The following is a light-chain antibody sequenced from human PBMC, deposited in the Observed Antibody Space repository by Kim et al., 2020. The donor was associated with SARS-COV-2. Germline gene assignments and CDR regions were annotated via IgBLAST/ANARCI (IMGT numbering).Light chain of an antibody. J-gene: IGKJ1*01. V-gene: IGKV1-16*01. CDR3: QQYDVYPRT. Sequence: DTQMNQSPSSLSASIGDRVIISCRASQGIANNLVWFHQKPGKAPKPLIYAASRLETGVPSRFSGSGSGTDFILTINSLQPEDYGTYYCQQYDVYPRTFGQGTKVDIK. CDR2: AAS. CDR1: QGIANN.